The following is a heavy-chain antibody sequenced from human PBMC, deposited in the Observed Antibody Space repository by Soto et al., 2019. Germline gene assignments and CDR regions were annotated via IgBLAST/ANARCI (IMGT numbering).Heavy chain of an antibody. Sequence: PGGSLRLSCAASGFSFSSYSMTWVRQAPGKGLEWIAFISGNSNTIYNADSVRGRFTVSRDNAKNSLFLQMNSLRDEDTAVFYCARVGGGGLPVAGSFDYWGQGALVTVSS. V-gene: IGHV3-48*02. CDR2: ISGNSNTI. CDR3: ARVGGGGLPVAGSFDY. J-gene: IGHJ4*02. D-gene: IGHD6-19*01. CDR1: GFSFSSYS.